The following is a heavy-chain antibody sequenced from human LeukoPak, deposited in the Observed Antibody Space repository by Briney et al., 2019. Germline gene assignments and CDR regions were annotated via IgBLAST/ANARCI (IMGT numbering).Heavy chain of an antibody. Sequence: SETLSLTCTVSGGSISSYYWSWIRQPPGKGLEWIGYIYYSGSTNYNPSLKSRVTISVDTSKNQFSLKLSSVTAADTAVYYCARGQKDRYSGSYSRWYGMDVWGQGTTVTVSS. J-gene: IGHJ6*02. CDR1: GGSISSYY. CDR2: IYYSGST. D-gene: IGHD1-26*01. CDR3: ARGQKDRYSGSYSRWYGMDV. V-gene: IGHV4-59*01.